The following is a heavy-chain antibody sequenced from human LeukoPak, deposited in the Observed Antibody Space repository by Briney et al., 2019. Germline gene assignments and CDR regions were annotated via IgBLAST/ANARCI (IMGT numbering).Heavy chain of an antibody. D-gene: IGHD3-22*01. Sequence: GGSLRLTCAASGFTFSSYAMSWVRQAPGKGLEWVSAISGSGGSTYYADSVKGRFTISRDNSKNTLYLQMNSLRAEDTAVYYCAKDGTIYYDSSRYFHNWFDPWGQGTLVAVSS. V-gene: IGHV3-23*01. CDR2: ISGSGGST. J-gene: IGHJ5*02. CDR3: AKDGTIYYDSSRYFHNWFDP. CDR1: GFTFSSYA.